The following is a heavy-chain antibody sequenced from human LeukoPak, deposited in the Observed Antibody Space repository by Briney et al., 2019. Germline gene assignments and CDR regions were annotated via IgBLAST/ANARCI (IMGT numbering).Heavy chain of an antibody. D-gene: IGHD3-10*01. CDR1: GGTFSSYA. CDR3: ARDHYYGSGSYAY. V-gene: IGHV1-69*01. Sequence: SVKVSCKASGGTFSSYAISWVRQAPGQGLGWMGGIIPIFGTANYAQKFQGRVTITADESTSTAYMELSSLRSEDTAVYYFARDHYYGSGSYAYWGQGTLVTVSS. CDR2: IIPIFGTA. J-gene: IGHJ4*02.